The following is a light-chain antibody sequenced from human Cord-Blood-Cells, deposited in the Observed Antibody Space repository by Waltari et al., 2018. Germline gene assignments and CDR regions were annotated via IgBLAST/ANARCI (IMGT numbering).Light chain of an antibody. V-gene: IGKV3-11*01. Sequence: EIVLTQSLATLSLSQGEGATLSWTASQSVSSYLAWYQQNPVQAPRRVIYDASNRATGVPVRFSGSGSEADSTLNCSSLDTADFAVYYCQERSNWPTLTCGGGPKVEIK. J-gene: IGKJ4*01. CDR2: DAS. CDR1: QSVSSY. CDR3: QERSNWPTLT.